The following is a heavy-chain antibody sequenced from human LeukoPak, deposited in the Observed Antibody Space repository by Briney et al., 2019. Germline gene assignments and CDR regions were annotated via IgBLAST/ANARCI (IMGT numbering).Heavy chain of an antibody. Sequence: GASVKVSCKASGYTFTSYAMHWVRQAPGQRLEWVGWINAGNGNTKYSQKFQGRVTITRDTSASTAYMELSSLRSEDTAVYYCARRRSGDYDAFDIWGQGTMVTVSS. CDR1: GYTFTSYA. V-gene: IGHV1-3*01. D-gene: IGHD4-17*01. CDR3: ARRRSGDYDAFDI. J-gene: IGHJ3*02. CDR2: INAGNGNT.